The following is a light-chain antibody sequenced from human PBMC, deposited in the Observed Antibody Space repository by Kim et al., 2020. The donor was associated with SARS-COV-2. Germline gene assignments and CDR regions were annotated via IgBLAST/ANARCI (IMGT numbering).Light chain of an antibody. CDR3: GESHTNDGQVATV. J-gene: IGLJ2*01. CDR2: VKLDGSH. V-gene: IGLV4-3*01. Sequence: LTCTRSSEDNPPTIDWYQQRPGRSPPYIMKVKLDGSHSKGDGIPDRFMGSSSGADRYVTLSNLQSDDEAEYHCGESHTNDGQVATVFGEGTQLTVL. CDR1: SEDNPPT.